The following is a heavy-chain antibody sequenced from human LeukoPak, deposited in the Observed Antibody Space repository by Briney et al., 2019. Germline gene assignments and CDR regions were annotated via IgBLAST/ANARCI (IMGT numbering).Heavy chain of an antibody. CDR2: TYYRSKWYD. CDR3: AREGSYYDSSGSYYFDY. J-gene: IGHJ4*02. CDR1: GDSVSSNSAA. V-gene: IGHV6-1*01. D-gene: IGHD3-22*01. Sequence: SQTLSLTCAISGDSVSSNSAAWNWIRQSPSRGLEWLGRTYYRSKWYDDYAVSVKSRITINPDTSKNQFSLQLNSVTPEDTAVYYCAREGSYYDSSGSYYFDYWGQGTLVTVSS.